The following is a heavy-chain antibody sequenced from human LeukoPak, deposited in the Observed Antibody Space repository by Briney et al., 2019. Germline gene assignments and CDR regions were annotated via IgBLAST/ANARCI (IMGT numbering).Heavy chain of an antibody. D-gene: IGHD4-17*01. Sequence: QTLSLTCAISGDSVSSNNAAWVWIRQSPSRGLEWLGRTYYRSKWYHDYAVSVKSRISFNPDTSKDQFFLQLNSVTPEDTAVYYCARDVNGAFTRSWFDPWGQGTRVTVS. V-gene: IGHV6-1*01. J-gene: IGHJ5*02. CDR3: ARDVNGAFTRSWFDP. CDR2: TYYRSKWYH. CDR1: GDSVSSNNAA.